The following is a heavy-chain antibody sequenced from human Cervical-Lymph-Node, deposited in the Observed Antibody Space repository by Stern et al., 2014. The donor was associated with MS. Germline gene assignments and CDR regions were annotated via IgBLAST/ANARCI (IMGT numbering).Heavy chain of an antibody. D-gene: IGHD1-14*01. V-gene: IGHV5-51*01. CDR1: GFKFSIYW. Sequence: VQLVQSGAELIRPGESLKISCKGAGFKFSIYWIAWVRQMPGKGLEWMGILYPGDSETRYSPSFQGQVTMSADKSPSTAYLQWSSLNASDTAMYFCARQTTAWASDVWGQGTLVTVSS. CDR3: ARQTTAWASDV. CDR2: LYPGDSET. J-gene: IGHJ4*02.